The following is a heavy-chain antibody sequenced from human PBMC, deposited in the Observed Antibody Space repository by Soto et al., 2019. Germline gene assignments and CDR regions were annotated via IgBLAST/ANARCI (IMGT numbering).Heavy chain of an antibody. J-gene: IGHJ4*02. D-gene: IGHD7-27*01. CDR2: ISAYNGNT. Sequence: QVQLVQSGAEVKKPGASVKVSCKASGYTFTSYGISWVRQAPGQGLEWMGWISAYNGNTKYAQKFQGRVTMPTDNSTTTAQMKLRSLTSADTGVYYCAREPNSCTYWGQGTLVSVSS. CDR1: GYTFTSYG. V-gene: IGHV1-18*01. CDR3: AREPNSCTY.